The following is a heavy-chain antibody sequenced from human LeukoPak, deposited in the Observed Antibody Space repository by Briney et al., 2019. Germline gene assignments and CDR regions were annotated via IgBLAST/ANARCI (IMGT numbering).Heavy chain of an antibody. CDR2: IYHSGST. V-gene: IGHV4-38-2*02. J-gene: IGHJ6*03. D-gene: IGHD5-18*01. Sequence: SETLSLTCTVSGYSISSGYYWGWIRQPPGKGLEWIGSIYHSGSTYYNPSLKSRVTISVDSSKNQFSLKLSSVTAADTAVYYCARTTEGVYTYDYFYYYYMDVWGKGTTVTISS. CDR3: ARTTEGVYTYDYFYYYYMDV. CDR1: GYSISSGYY.